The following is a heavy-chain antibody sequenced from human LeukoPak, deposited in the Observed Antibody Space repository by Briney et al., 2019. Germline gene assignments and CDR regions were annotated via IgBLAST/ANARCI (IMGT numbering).Heavy chain of an antibody. J-gene: IGHJ4*02. CDR1: GFSVSSTY. Sequence: PGGSLRLSCAASGFSVSSTYMSWVRQAPGKGLEWVSILYSGGSIYYADSVRGRFSISRDNSKNTLYLQMNSLRGEDTAMYYCTGDDSSGYYVYWGQGSLVTVSS. CDR3: TGDDSSGYYVY. D-gene: IGHD3-22*01. V-gene: IGHV3-53*01. CDR2: LYSGGSI.